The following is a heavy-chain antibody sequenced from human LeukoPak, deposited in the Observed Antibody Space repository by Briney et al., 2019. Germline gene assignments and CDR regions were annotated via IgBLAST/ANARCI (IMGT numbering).Heavy chain of an antibody. Sequence: GESLKISCKGSGYSFSAFWIRWVRHMPGKGLEWLGRIDPSDSHTNYSPSFQGHVTISVDTSINTAYLHWNSLKASDTAIYYCARPQYSGSAFDYWGQGTLVTVSS. CDR2: IDPSDSHT. J-gene: IGHJ4*02. D-gene: IGHD1-26*01. V-gene: IGHV5-10-1*01. CDR3: ARPQYSGSAFDY. CDR1: GYSFSAFW.